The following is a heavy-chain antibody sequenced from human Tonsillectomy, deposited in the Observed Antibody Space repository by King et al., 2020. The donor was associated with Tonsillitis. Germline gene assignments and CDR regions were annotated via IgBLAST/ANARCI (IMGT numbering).Heavy chain of an antibody. J-gene: IGHJ4*02. D-gene: IGHD6-13*01. Sequence: VQLVESGGVVVQPGGSLRLSCAASGFTFDDYTMHWVRQAPGKGLEWVSLISWDGGSTYYADSVKGRFTISRDNSKNSLYLQMNSLRTEDTALYYCANSLANSSSWEFDYWGQGTLVTVSS. CDR2: ISWDGGST. V-gene: IGHV3-43*01. CDR3: ANSLANSSSWEFDY. CDR1: GFTFDDYT.